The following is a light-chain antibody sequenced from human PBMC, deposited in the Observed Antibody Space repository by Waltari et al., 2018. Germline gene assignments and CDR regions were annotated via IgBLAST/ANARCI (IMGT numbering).Light chain of an antibody. CDR3: QSYDSRLSTYV. J-gene: IGLJ1*01. Sequence: QSVLTQPPSVSGAPGQRVTISCTGGSSNIGAGYDVNWYQQPPGPAPKLLTSGNNQRPSGFPDRVSASRSGTSASLAITGLQADYEADYYCQSYDSRLSTYVFGTGTKVTVL. V-gene: IGLV1-40*01. CDR2: GNN. CDR1: SSNIGAGYD.